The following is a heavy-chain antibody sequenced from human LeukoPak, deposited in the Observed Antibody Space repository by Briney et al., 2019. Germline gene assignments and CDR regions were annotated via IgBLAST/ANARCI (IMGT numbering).Heavy chain of an antibody. CDR2: IKRDGTEK. V-gene: IGHV3-7*02. CDR3: SCCFY. Sequence: GGSLRLSCAASGLTFSGYWMSWVRQAPGKGLEWVASIKRDGTEKYYVDSVKGRFTFSRDNAKNSLYLQVNSLRAEDPAVYYCSCCFYWREGTLVTVSS. CDR1: GLTFSGYW. J-gene: IGHJ4*02. D-gene: IGHD2-21*01.